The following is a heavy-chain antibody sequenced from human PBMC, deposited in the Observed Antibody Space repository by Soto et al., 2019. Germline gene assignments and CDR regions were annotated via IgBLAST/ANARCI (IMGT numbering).Heavy chain of an antibody. Sequence: QVQLVHSGAEVKKPGSSVKVSCTASGGTFSSYTISWVRQAPGQGLEWMGRIIPILGIANYAQKFQGRVTITADKSTSTADMELSSLRSEDTAVDYCASATGIAARGATDAFYIWGQGTMVAVSS. CDR1: GGTFSSYT. D-gene: IGHD6-6*01. V-gene: IGHV1-69*02. CDR2: IIPILGIA. CDR3: ASATGIAARGATDAFYI. J-gene: IGHJ3*02.